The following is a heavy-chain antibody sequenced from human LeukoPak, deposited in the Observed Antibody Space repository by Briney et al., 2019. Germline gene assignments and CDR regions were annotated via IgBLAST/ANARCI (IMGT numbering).Heavy chain of an antibody. J-gene: IGHJ6*03. CDR3: ARSGGLAYCGGDRPIYYYYYMDV. Sequence: GGSLRLSCAASGFTFSSYSMNWVRQAPGKGLEWVSSISSSSSYIYYADSVKGRFTISRDNAKNSLYLQMNSLRAEDTAVYYCARSGGLAYCGGDRPIYYYYYMDVWGKGTTVTVSS. V-gene: IGHV3-21*01. CDR1: GFTFSSYS. D-gene: IGHD2-21*01. CDR2: ISSSSSYI.